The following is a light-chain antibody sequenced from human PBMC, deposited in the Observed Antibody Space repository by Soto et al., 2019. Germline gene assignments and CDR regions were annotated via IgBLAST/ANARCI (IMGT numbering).Light chain of an antibody. Sequence: QSVLTQPASVSESPGQSITISCTRSSSHVGSYDFVSWYQQHPGKAPKVLIYEVTKRPSGVSNRFSGSKSGNTASLTISGLQADDEADYYCCADAGSSRYVFGTGTKLTVL. J-gene: IGLJ1*01. CDR3: CADAGSSRYV. V-gene: IGLV2-23*02. CDR1: SSHVGSYDF. CDR2: EVT.